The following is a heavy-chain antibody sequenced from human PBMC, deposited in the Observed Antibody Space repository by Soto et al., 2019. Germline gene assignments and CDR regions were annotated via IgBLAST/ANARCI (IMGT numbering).Heavy chain of an antibody. Sequence: SETLSLTCAVSAVSISTTNWYVWVRQPPGMGLEWIGEIYHTGTTTYNPSLKSRVTMSVDTSKNQFSLRLSFVTAADTAVYYCTTSAGSAYGLDVWGPGATVTVSS. CDR3: TTSAGSAYGLDV. D-gene: IGHD3-10*01. CDR2: IYHTGTT. CDR1: AVSISTTNW. J-gene: IGHJ6*02. V-gene: IGHV4-4*02.